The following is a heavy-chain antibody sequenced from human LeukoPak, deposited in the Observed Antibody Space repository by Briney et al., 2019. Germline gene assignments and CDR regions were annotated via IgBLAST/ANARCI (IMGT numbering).Heavy chain of an antibody. CDR2: MYTSGST. CDR3: ANADRYCSSGSCPVPDAFDF. J-gene: IGHJ3*01. D-gene: IGHD2-15*01. Sequence: SETLSLTCTVSGGSISTYYWSWIRQPAGKGLEWIGRMYTSGSTNYNPSLKSRVTMSVDTSKNQFSLKLSSVTAADTAVYYCANADRYCSSGSCPVPDAFDFWGQGTMVAVSS. V-gene: IGHV4-4*07. CDR1: GGSISTYY.